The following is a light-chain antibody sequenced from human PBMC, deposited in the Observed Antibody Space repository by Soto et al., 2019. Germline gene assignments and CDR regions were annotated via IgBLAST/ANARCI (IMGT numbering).Light chain of an antibody. V-gene: IGKV3-20*01. CDR2: GAS. CDR1: QSVSSSY. CDR3: QQYGSSPWT. J-gene: IGKJ1*01. Sequence: IVLTQSPGPLSLSPGARATLSCRASQSVSSSYLAWYQQKPGQAPRLLIYGASSRATGIPDRFSGSGSGTDFTLTISRLEPEDFAVYYCQQYGSSPWTFGQGTKVEIQ.